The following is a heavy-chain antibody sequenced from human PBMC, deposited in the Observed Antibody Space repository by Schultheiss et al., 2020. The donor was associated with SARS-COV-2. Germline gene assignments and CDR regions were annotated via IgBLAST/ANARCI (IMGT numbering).Heavy chain of an antibody. V-gene: IGHV3-30*04. CDR2: ISYDGSNK. Sequence: GGALRLSCAASGFTFSSYAMHWVRQAPGKGLEWVAVISYDGSNKYYADSVKGRFTISRDNAKNSLYLQMNSLRAEDTAVYYCASAPYYYDSSGEFDYWGQGTLVTVSS. J-gene: IGHJ4*02. CDR3: ASAPYYYDSSGEFDY. CDR1: GFTFSSYA. D-gene: IGHD3-22*01.